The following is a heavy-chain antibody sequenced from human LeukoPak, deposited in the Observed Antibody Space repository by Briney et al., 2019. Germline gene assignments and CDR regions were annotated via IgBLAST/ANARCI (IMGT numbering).Heavy chain of an antibody. Sequence: GGSLRLSCAASGFTFSNYWMHWVRQAPGKGLVWVSRIHSDGSSTTSADSVKGRFTISRDNAENTLYLQMNSLRAEDTAVYFCARGNAHAFDIWGQGSMVTVSS. CDR1: GFTFSNYW. CDR2: IHSDGSST. V-gene: IGHV3-74*01. CDR3: ARGNAHAFDI. J-gene: IGHJ3*02. D-gene: IGHD1-1*01.